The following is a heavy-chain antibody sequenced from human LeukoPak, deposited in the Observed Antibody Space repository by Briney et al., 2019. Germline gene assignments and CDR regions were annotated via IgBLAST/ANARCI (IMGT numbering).Heavy chain of an antibody. CDR2: IIPILGIA. D-gene: IGHD6-19*01. CDR1: GATFSSYA. Sequence: SVKVSCKASGATFSSYAISWVRQAPGQGLEWMGRIIPILGIANYTQKFQGRVTITADKSTSTAYMELSSLRSEDTAVYYCARGETEQWLVYFDYWGQGTLVTVSS. J-gene: IGHJ4*02. CDR3: ARGETEQWLVYFDY. V-gene: IGHV1-69*04.